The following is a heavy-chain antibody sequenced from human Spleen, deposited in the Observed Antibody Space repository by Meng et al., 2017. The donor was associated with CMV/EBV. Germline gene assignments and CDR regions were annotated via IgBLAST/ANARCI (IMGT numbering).Heavy chain of an antibody. CDR2: IDHSGIT. J-gene: IGHJ2*01. V-gene: IGHV4-30-4*08. CDR3: ARISTLYWNLHL. Sequence: QVQLQDSGPGLVKPSQTLSLTCTVSGDSISSGDHYWSWIRQPPGKDLEWIGHIDHSGITYYNPSLESRVTISVDTSKKRFSLTLNSVTAADTAVYYCARISTLYWNLHLWGPGTLVTVSS. CDR1: GDSISSGDHY.